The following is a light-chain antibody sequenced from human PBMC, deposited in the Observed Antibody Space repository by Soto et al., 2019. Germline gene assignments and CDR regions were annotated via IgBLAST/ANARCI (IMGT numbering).Light chain of an antibody. CDR1: QSISRN. V-gene: IGKV3-15*01. CDR2: GAS. CDR3: QQYNNWPPLT. Sequence: EIVMTQSPATLSLSPGERATLSCRASQSISRNLAWYQRKPDQAPRLLIYGASTRATGIPARFSGSGSGTEFTLPISSLQSEDSALYYCQQYNNWPPLTFGGGTKVEIK. J-gene: IGKJ4*01.